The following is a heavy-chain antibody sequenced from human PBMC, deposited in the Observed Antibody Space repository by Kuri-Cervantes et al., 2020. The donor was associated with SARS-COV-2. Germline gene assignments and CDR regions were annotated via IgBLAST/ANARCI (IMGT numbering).Heavy chain of an antibody. CDR2: IYHSGTT. V-gene: IGHV4-38-2*02. Sequence: SETLSLTCNVSGYSISSGYYWGWIRQPPGKGLEWIGSIYHSGTTYYTPSLESRVAISIDKSKNQFSLKLSSVTAADTAVYYCARHEYSSSWVDYWGQGTLVTVSS. J-gene: IGHJ4*02. D-gene: IGHD6-13*01. CDR1: GYSISSGYY. CDR3: ARHEYSSSWVDY.